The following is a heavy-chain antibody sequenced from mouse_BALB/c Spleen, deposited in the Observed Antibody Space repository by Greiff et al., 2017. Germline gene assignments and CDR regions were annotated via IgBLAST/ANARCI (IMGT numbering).Heavy chain of an antibody. D-gene: IGHD2-14*01. CDR2: INPSNGGT. CDR3: TRGGYDDYAMDY. Sequence: VQLQQSGAELVKPGASVKLSCKASGYTFTSYYMYWVKQRPGQGLEWIGEINPSNGGTNFNEKFKSKATLTVDKSSSTAYMQLSSLTSEDSAVYYCTRGGYDDYAMDYWGQGTTLTVSS. CDR1: GYTFTSYY. J-gene: IGHJ2*01. V-gene: IGHV1S81*02.